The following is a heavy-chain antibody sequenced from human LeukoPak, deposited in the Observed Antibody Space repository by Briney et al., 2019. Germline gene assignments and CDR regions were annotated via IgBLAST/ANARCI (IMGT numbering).Heavy chain of an antibody. CDR1: GGTFSSYA. CDR3: AREPPEWELLPFDY. Sequence: ASVKVSCKASGGTFSSYAISWVRQAPGQGLEWMGWINPNSGGTNYAQKFQGRVTMTRDTSISTAYMELSRLRSDDTAVYYCAREPPEWELLPFDYWGQGTLVTVSS. V-gene: IGHV1-2*02. J-gene: IGHJ4*02. CDR2: INPNSGGT. D-gene: IGHD1-26*01.